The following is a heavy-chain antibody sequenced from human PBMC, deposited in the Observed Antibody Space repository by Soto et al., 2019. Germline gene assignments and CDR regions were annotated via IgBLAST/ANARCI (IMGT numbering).Heavy chain of an antibody. D-gene: IGHD3-10*01. CDR1: GYTFTGYY. J-gene: IGHJ6*02. Sequence: ASVKVSCKASGYTFTGYYMHWVRQAPGQGLEWMGWINPNSGGTNYAQKFQGWVTMTRDTSISTAYMELSRLRFDDTAVYYFARGYYGSGSYGPYYYYGRDVCGQVTTVTVSS. CDR2: INPNSGGT. V-gene: IGHV1-2*04. CDR3: ARGYYGSGSYGPYYYYGRDV.